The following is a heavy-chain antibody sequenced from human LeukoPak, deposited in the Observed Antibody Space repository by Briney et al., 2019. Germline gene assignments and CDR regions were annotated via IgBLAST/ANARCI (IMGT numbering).Heavy chain of an antibody. Sequence: SETLSLTCTVSGGSISTDCWSWIRQPPGKGLEWIGYIYTSGSTNYNPSLKSRVTISLDTSKNHFSLKLSSVTAADTAVYYCARHGTHSTSPLRYWGQGTLVTVSS. CDR3: ARHGTHSTSPLRY. J-gene: IGHJ4*02. CDR2: IYTSGST. D-gene: IGHD6-13*01. V-gene: IGHV4-4*09. CDR1: GGSISTDC.